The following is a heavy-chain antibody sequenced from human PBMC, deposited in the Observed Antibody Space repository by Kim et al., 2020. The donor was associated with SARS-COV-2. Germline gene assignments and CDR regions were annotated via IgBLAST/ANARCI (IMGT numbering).Heavy chain of an antibody. Sequence: GGSLRLSCAASGFSLRWLAMSWVRQAPGKGLEWVSTVSHSGAYYADSVKGRFTISRDDFSDTIFLEMSSLRAEDTALYYCARDHDSGGYPTFYLWGQGSLVTVSS. D-gene: IGHD3-22*01. CDR3: ARDHDSGGYPTFYL. J-gene: IGHJ5*02. V-gene: IGHV3-23*01. CDR1: GFSLRWLA. CDR2: VSHSGA.